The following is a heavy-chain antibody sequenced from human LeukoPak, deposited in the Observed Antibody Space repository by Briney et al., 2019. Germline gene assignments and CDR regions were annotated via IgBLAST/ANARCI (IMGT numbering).Heavy chain of an antibody. CDR3: ARYSTYYDFWSGYSNNWFDP. Sequence: SETLSLTCAVYGGSLSGYYWSWIRQPPGKGLEWIGEINHSGSTNYNPSLKSRVTISVDTSKNQFSLKLSSVTAADTAVYYCARYSTYYDFWSGYSNNWFDPWGQGTLVTVSS. CDR1: GGSLSGYY. D-gene: IGHD3-3*01. CDR2: INHSGST. V-gene: IGHV4-34*01. J-gene: IGHJ5*02.